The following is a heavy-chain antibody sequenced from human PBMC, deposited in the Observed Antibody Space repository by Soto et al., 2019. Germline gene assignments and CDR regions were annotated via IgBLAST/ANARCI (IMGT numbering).Heavy chain of an antibody. Sequence: GESLKISCKASGYNFSKYWIGWVRQMRGKGLEWMGIIYPGDSESRYSPSFQGQVTISADKPINTAYLQWSSLKASDTAIYYCATRTEDFYFYGMDVWGQGTTVTVSS. CDR3: ATRTEDFYFYGMDV. CDR2: IYPGDSES. J-gene: IGHJ6*02. V-gene: IGHV5-51*04. CDR1: GYNFSKYW.